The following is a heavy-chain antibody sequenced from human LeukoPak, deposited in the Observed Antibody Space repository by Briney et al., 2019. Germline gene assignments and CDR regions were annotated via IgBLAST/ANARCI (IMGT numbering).Heavy chain of an antibody. CDR1: GGPISSSSYY. CDR2: IYYSGST. V-gene: IGHV4-39*07. J-gene: IGHJ4*02. CDR3: ARSGGDYSLSYY. D-gene: IGHD1-26*01. Sequence: SETLSLTCTVSGGPISSSSYYWGWIRQPPGKGLEWIGSIYYSGSTYYNPSLKSRVTISVDTSKNQFSLKLSSVTAADTAVYYCARSGGDYSLSYYWGQGTLVTVSS.